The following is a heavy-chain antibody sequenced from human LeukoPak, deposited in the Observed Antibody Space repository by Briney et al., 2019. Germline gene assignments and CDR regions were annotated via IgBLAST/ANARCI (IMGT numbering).Heavy chain of an antibody. CDR3: AKSSRATPYYFDY. V-gene: IGHV3-23*01. CDR1: GFTFSSYE. Sequence: GGSLRLSCAASGFTFSSYEMNWVRQAPGKGLEWVSAISGSGGSTYYADSVKGRFTISRDNSKNTLYLQMNSLRAEDTAVYYCAKSSRATPYYFDYWGQGTLVTVSS. CDR2: ISGSGGST. D-gene: IGHD5-12*01. J-gene: IGHJ4*02.